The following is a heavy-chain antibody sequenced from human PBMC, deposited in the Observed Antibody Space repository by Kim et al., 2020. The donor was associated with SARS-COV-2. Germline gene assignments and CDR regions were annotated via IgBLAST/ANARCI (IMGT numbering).Heavy chain of an antibody. J-gene: IGHJ4*02. Sequence: ASVKVSCKASGYSFTTYYIHWVRQAPGQGLDWMGIINPSGNSTTYAQKFQGRVTMTRDTTTSTVYMELSSLRSEDTAVYYCAREDTWEPFDCWGQGTLVTVSS. CDR3: AREDTWEPFDC. D-gene: IGHD1-26*01. V-gene: IGHV1-46*01. CDR2: INPSGNST. CDR1: GYSFTTYY.